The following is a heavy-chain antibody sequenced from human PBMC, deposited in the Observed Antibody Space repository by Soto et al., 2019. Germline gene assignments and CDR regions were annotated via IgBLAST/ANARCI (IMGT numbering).Heavy chain of an antibody. J-gene: IGHJ6*02. CDR1: GGTFSSYA. V-gene: IGHV1-69*01. Sequence: QVQLVQSGAEVKKPGSSVKVSCKASGGTFSSYAISWVRQAPGQGLEWMGGIIPIFGTANYAQKFQGRVTITAAESTSSAYMELSSLRSEDMVVYYCAREGCSTSCSHVDYGMDVWGQWTTVTVSS. CDR2: IIPIFGTA. D-gene: IGHD2-2*01. CDR3: AREGCSTSCSHVDYGMDV.